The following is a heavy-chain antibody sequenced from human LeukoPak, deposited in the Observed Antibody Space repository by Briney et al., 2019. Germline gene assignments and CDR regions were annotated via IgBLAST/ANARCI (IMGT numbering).Heavy chain of an antibody. J-gene: IGHJ5*02. D-gene: IGHD2-2*01. V-gene: IGHV1-69*13. Sequence: SVKVSCKASGGTFSSYAISWVRQAPGQGLEWMGGIIPIFGTANYAQEFQGRVTITADESTSTAYMELSSLRSEDTAVYYCARDRGVVVPAAMGRFDPWGQGTLVTVSS. CDR2: IIPIFGTA. CDR1: GGTFSSYA. CDR3: ARDRGVVVPAAMGRFDP.